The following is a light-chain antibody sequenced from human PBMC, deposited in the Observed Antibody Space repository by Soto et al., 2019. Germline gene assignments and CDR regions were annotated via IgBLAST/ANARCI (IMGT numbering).Light chain of an antibody. CDR1: QSIDSW. Sequence: DIQLTHSPSFLAPSIGESCTITWRASQSIDSWLAWYQHKPGKAPKLLIFKASTLETGVPSRFSGSGSETEFSLTISSLQPDDFATYFCQQYDSFSITFGQGTRLEIK. V-gene: IGKV1-5*03. CDR3: QQYDSFSIT. J-gene: IGKJ5*01. CDR2: KAS.